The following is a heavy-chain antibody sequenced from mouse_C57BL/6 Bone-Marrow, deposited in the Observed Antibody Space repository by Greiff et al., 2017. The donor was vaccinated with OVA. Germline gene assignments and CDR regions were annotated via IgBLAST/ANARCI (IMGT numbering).Heavy chain of an antibody. Sequence: EVKLMDSGGDLVKPGGSLKLSCAASGFTFSSYGMAGVRQTPDKRLEWVATISSGGSYTYYPDSVKGRFTISRDNAKNTLYLQMSSLKYEDTAMYYCARGGFYYGNYGWYFDVWGTGTTVTVSS. CDR1: GFTFSSYG. J-gene: IGHJ1*03. CDR2: ISSGGSYT. CDR3: ARGGFYYGNYGWYFDV. D-gene: IGHD2-1*01. V-gene: IGHV5-6*01.